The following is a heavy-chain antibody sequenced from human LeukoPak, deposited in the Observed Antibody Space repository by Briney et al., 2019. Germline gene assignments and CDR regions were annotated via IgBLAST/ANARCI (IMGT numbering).Heavy chain of an antibody. CDR3: ASPYYDFWSGYYSDDYYYGMDV. CDR2: IISSSSYI. CDR1: GFPFSSYS. J-gene: IGHJ6*02. Sequence: GGSLRLSCAASGFPFSSYSMNWVRQAPGKGLEWVSSIISSSSYIYYADSVKGRFTISRDNAKNSLYLQMNSLRAEDTAVYYCASPYYDFWSGYYSDDYYYGMDVWGQGTTVTVSS. V-gene: IGHV3-21*01. D-gene: IGHD3-3*01.